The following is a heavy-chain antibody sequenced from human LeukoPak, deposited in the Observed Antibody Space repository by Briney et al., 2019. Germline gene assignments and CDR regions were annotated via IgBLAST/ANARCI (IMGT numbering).Heavy chain of an antibody. D-gene: IGHD3-22*01. J-gene: IGHJ4*02. CDR3: ARDSPSSGYSNFDY. CDR1: GGSISSGGYY. Sequence: SETLSLTCTVSGGSISSGGYYWSWIRQHPGKGLEWIGYIYYSGSTYYNPSLKSRVTISVDTSKNQFSLKLSSVTAADTAVYYCARDSPSSGYSNFDYWGQGTLVTVSS. CDR2: IYYSGST. V-gene: IGHV4-31*03.